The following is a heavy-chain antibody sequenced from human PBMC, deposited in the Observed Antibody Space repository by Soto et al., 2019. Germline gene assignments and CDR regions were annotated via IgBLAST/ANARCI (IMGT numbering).Heavy chain of an antibody. CDR3: ARSSNYYDSSGYVDY. CDR1: GFTFSSYW. Sequence: GGSLRLSCAASGFTFSSYWMSWVRQAPGKGLEWVANIKQDGSEKYYVDSVKGRFTISRDNAKNSLYLQMNSLRAEDTAVYYCARSSNYYDSSGYVDYWGQGTLVTVSS. V-gene: IGHV3-7*01. J-gene: IGHJ4*02. D-gene: IGHD3-22*01. CDR2: IKQDGSEK.